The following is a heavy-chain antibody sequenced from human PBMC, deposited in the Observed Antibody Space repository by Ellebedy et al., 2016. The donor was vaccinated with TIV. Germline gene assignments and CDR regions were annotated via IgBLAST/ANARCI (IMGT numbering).Heavy chain of an antibody. CDR1: GSSISSYY. Sequence: MPGGSLRLSCFVSGSSISSYYWSWIRQPPGKGLEWIGYMSSSGNTNYNPSLKSRVTTSIDTSKNHLSLKLTSVTAADTAVYYCAIRWGFYDYWGQGTLVIVSS. J-gene: IGHJ4*02. V-gene: IGHV4-59*12. CDR2: MSSSGNT. CDR3: AIRWGFYDY. D-gene: IGHD7-27*01.